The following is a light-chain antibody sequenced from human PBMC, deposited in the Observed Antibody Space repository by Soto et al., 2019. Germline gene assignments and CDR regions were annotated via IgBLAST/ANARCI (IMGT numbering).Light chain of an antibody. V-gene: IGLV7-46*01. J-gene: IGLJ2*01. CDR3: LLSYSGPSVV. Sequence: QAVVTQEPSLTVSPGGTVTLTCGSSTGAVTSGHYPYWFQQKPGQAPRTLIYDTKNKHSWTPAQFSGSLLGGKAALTLSGSQPEDEAEYYCLLSYSGPSVVFGGGTKLTVL. CDR1: TGAVTSGHY. CDR2: DTK.